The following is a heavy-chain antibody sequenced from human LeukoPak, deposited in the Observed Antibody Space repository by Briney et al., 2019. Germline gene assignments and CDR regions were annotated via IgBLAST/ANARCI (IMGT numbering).Heavy chain of an antibody. CDR3: ARGPPPSSTGFENDEYFQH. Sequence: SETLSLTCAVYGGSFSGYYWSWLRQPPGKGLEWIGEINHSGSTNYNPSLKSRVTISVDTSKNQFSLKLSSVTAADTAVYYCARGPPPSSTGFENDEYFQHWGQGTLVTVSS. J-gene: IGHJ1*01. CDR1: GGSFSGYY. V-gene: IGHV4-34*01. CDR2: INHSGST. D-gene: IGHD2-2*01.